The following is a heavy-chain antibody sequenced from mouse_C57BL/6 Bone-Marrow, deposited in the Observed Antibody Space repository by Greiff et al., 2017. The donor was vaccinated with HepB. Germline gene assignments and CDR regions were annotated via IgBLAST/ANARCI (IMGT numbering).Heavy chain of an antibody. CDR3: ARGCWNYFDY. J-gene: IGHJ2*01. CDR1: GYAFSSSW. V-gene: IGHV1-82*01. Sequence: VQRVESGPELVKPGASVKISCKASGYAFSSSWMNWVKQRPGKGLEWIGRIYPGDGDTNYNGKFKGKATLTADKSSSTAYMQLSSLTSEDSAVYFCARGCWNYFDYWGQGTTLTVSS. CDR2: IYPGDGDT.